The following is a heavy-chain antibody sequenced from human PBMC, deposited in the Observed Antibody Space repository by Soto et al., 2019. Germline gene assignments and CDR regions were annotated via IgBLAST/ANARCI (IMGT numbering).Heavy chain of an antibody. Sequence: PSETLSLTCTVSGGSVTSSSYSWGWIRQPPGKGLEWIGTIYYSENTYYNPSLMSRVTISVDTSKNQFSLKLISVTAADTAVYYCARLNGYCISTNCHGYYGMDVWGQGTTVNVSS. D-gene: IGHD2-2*01. CDR2: IYYSENT. V-gene: IGHV4-39*01. CDR3: ARLNGYCISTNCHGYYGMDV. J-gene: IGHJ6*02. CDR1: GGSVTSSSYS.